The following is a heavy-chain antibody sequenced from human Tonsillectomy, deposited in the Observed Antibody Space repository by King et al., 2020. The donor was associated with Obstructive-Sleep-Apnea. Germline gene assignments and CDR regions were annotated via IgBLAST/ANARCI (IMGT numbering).Heavy chain of an antibody. V-gene: IGHV4-39*01. CDR3: ARLRLWSFDY. D-gene: IGHD5-18*01. CDR1: GGSISSSSYY. Sequence: QLQESGPGLVKPSETLSLSCTVSGGSISSSSYYWGWIRQPPGKGLEWIGSFYYSGSTYYNPSLKSRVTISVDTSKNQFSLNLSSVTAADTAVYYCARLRLWSFDYWGQGTLVTVSS. J-gene: IGHJ4*02. CDR2: FYYSGST.